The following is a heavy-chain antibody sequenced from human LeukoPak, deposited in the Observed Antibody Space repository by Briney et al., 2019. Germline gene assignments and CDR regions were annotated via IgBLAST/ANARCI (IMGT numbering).Heavy chain of an antibody. CDR3: ARVRTIFGVVIISPRVDY. J-gene: IGHJ4*02. CDR2: IYHSGST. V-gene: IGHV4-38-2*02. D-gene: IGHD3-3*01. CDR1: GYSISSGYY. Sequence: PSETLSLTCTVSGYSISSGYYWGWIRQPPGKGLEWIGSIYHSGSTYYDPSLKSRVTISVDTSKNPFSLKLSSVTAADTAVYYCARVRTIFGVVIISPRVDYWGQGTLVTVSS.